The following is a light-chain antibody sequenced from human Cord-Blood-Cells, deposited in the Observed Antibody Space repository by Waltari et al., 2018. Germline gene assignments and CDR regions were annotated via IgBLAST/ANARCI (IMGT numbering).Light chain of an antibody. V-gene: IGLV1-47*01. CDR2: RNK. CDR1: GSNMGSHY. J-gene: IGLJ2*01. CDR3: AAWDDSLSGPV. Sequence: QPVLTPPPSASGTPGQRVTILSSGSGSNMGSHYVSWYQQLPGTAPKPLTYRNKQRPSGVPDPFSGSKSGTAASLAISGLRSEDEADYYCAAWDDSLSGPVFGGGTKLTVL.